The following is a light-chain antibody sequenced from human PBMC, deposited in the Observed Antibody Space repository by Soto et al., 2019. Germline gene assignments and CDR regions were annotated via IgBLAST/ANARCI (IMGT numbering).Light chain of an antibody. V-gene: IGKV1-17*01. J-gene: IGKJ5*01. CDR3: QQLYTLPFT. CDR2: EAS. Sequence: DIQMTQSPSSLSASVGDRLTITCRASQVITNDLGWYQQKPGKAPKRLIYEASTLQSGVPSRFSGSGSGTEFTLTISGLLPEDFAAYHCQQLYTLPFTFGQGTRL. CDR1: QVITND.